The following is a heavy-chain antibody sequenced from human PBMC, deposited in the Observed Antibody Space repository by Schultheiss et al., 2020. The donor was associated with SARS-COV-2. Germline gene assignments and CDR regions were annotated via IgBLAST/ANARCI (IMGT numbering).Heavy chain of an antibody. J-gene: IGHJ6*02. Sequence: GGSLRLSCAASGFTFSSYSMNWVRQAPGKGLEWVAVIWYDGSNKYYADSVKGRFTISRDNSKNTLYLQMNSLRAEDTAVYYCARGAATHLRGGMDVWGQGTTVTVSS. CDR2: IWYDGSNK. V-gene: IGHV3-33*08. CDR3: ARGAATHLRGGMDV. D-gene: IGHD1-26*01. CDR1: GFTFSSYS.